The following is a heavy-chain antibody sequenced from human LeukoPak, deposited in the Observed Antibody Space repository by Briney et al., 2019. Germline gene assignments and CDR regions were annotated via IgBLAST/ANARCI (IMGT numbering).Heavy chain of an antibody. Sequence: SGGSLRLSCAASGFTFSTYSMNWVRQAPGRGLEWVASISSGGSYIYYADSVKGRFTISRDNAKNSLYLQMNSLRAEDTALYYCAKGSMATTHFDYWGQGTLVTVSS. D-gene: IGHD5-24*01. CDR3: AKGSMATTHFDY. J-gene: IGHJ4*02. CDR2: ISSGGSYI. V-gene: IGHV3-21*04. CDR1: GFTFSTYS.